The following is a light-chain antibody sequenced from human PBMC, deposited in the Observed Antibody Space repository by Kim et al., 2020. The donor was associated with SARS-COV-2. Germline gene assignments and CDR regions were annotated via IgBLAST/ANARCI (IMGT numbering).Light chain of an antibody. J-gene: IGKJ2*03. CDR1: KSVSTN. Sequence: SVYSVDRVPLSCRASKSVSTNLAVYHHKPGQFPRLIMYGVTTRAGGIPARFSGSGSGTDFNLTISGLQSEDCAVYYCHKYDDWSRSFGQGTKLEIK. V-gene: IGKV3-15*01. CDR2: GVT. CDR3: HKYDDWSRS.